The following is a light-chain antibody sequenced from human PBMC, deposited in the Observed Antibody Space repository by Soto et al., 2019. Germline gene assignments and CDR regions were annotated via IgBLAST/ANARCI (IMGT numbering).Light chain of an antibody. J-gene: IGKJ1*01. CDR2: DAS. CDR1: QSISSW. Sequence: EIQIAQAPSTLAAAVGGRVTTPWRASQSISSWLAWYQQKPGKAPKLLIYDASSLESGVPSRFSGSGSGTDFTLTISRLEPEDSAVYYCQQYGDSPWTFGQGTKVDIK. V-gene: IGKV1-5*01. CDR3: QQYGDSPWT.